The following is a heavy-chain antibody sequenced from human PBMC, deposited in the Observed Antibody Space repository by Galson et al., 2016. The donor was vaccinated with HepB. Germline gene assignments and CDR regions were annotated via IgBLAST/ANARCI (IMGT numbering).Heavy chain of an antibody. CDR2: TWYDEITK. Sequence: SLRLSCAASGFTFSIYGMPWARPAPGKGLEWVAVTWYDEITKYNADPVKGRLPSTRDYPKNTLYLQMNSLRVDDTAVYYCARASQPYCSSTSCYAGYYHYYGMDVWGQGTTVTVSS. CDR3: ARASQPYCSSTSCYAGYYHYYGMDV. CDR1: GFTFSIYG. J-gene: IGHJ6*02. V-gene: IGHV3-33*01. D-gene: IGHD2-2*01.